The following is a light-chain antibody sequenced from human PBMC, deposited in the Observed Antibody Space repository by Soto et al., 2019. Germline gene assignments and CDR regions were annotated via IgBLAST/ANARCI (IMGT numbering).Light chain of an antibody. J-gene: IGKJ1*01. CDR1: QSISTY. CDR3: QQSYTSPPWT. V-gene: IGKV1-39*01. CDR2: SAS. Sequence: DIQMTQSPSSLSASVGDRVTIYCRAGQSISTYLNWYQQKPGTAPRLLIYSASSVKTGVPPRFSGSGSGRDFTLTTSSLRPEDIATYSCQQSYTSPPWTFGQGTKVDI.